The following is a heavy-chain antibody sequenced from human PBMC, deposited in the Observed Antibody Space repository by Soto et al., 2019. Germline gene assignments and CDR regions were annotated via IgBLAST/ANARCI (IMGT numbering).Heavy chain of an antibody. V-gene: IGHV4-59*08. CDR2: IKYNGDS. CDR1: GGSITNYY. J-gene: IGHJ6*02. D-gene: IGHD3-10*01. Sequence: QVQLQELGPGLVKPSETLSLTCTVSGGSITNYYCSWFRQPPGKGLEWIGYIKYNGDSAYNLSLKWRVTMSMDTSKTQFSLMLESVTATDTAVYYCARHGFGSLHGLVDVWGQGTTVIVSS. CDR3: ARHGFGSLHGLVDV.